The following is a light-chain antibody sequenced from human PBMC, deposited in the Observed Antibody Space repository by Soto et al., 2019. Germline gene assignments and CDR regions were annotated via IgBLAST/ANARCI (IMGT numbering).Light chain of an antibody. CDR3: QQRSNWPPLT. CDR1: QSVSSC. Sequence: EIVLTQSPATLSLSPGERATLSCRASQSVSSCFSWYQQKPGQAPRLLIYDASNRATGIPARFSGSGSVTDLTLTISSLEPEDFEVYYCQQRSNWPPLTFGGGTKVEIK. CDR2: DAS. J-gene: IGKJ4*01. V-gene: IGKV3-11*01.